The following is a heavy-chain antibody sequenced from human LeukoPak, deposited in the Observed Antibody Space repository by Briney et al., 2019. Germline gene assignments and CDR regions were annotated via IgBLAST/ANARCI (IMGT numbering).Heavy chain of an antibody. CDR1: GFTFSSYG. V-gene: IGHV3-30*18. D-gene: IGHD2/OR15-2a*01. Sequence: GGSLRLSCAASGFTFSSYGMHWVRQAPGKGLEWVAVISYDGSNKYYADSVKGRFTISRDNSKNTLYLQMNSLRAEDTAVYYCANILVGQYEDYYYGMDVWGQGTTVTVSS. CDR2: ISYDGSNK. CDR3: ANILVGQYEDYYYGMDV. J-gene: IGHJ6*02.